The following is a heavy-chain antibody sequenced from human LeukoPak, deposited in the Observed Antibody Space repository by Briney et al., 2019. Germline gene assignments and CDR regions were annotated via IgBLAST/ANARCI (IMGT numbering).Heavy chain of an antibody. V-gene: IGHV3-48*01. D-gene: IGHD2-15*01. CDR2: ISSSSTI. J-gene: IGHJ3*02. CDR1: GFTFSSYS. CDR3: ARGYSRAAFDI. Sequence: GGSLRLSCAASGFTFSSYSMNWVCQAPGKGLEWVSYISSSSTIYYADSVKGRFTVSRDNGKNSLLLQMNSLRAEDTALYYCARGYSRAAFDIWGQGTVVAVSS.